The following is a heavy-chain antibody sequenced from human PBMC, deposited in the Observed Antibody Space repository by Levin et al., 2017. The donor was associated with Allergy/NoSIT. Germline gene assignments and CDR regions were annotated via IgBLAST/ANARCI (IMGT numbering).Heavy chain of an antibody. J-gene: IGHJ4*02. D-gene: IGHD5-18*01. V-gene: IGHV3-7*04. CDR3: ARAALDTAMVGDY. CDR1: GFTFTNYW. Sequence: ETLSLTCAASGFTFTNYWMNWVRQAPGKGLEWVANIKKDGSDKYYVDSVKGRFTISRDDSKNSVYLQMNSLRAEDTAVYYCARAALDTAMVGDYWGQGTLVTVSS. CDR2: IKKDGSDK.